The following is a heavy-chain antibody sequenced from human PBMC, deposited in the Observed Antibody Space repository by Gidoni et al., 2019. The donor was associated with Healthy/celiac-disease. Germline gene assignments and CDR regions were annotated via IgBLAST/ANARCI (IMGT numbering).Heavy chain of an antibody. J-gene: IGHJ5*02. CDR2: ISYSGST. D-gene: IGHD2-8*01. CDR3: ATRSIYCTNGVCMGWFDP. CDR1: GRSISSSSYY. Sequence: GRSISSSSYYWGWIRQPPGKGLEWIGSISYSGSTYYNPSLKSRVTISVDTSKNQFSLKLSSVTAADTAVYYCATRSIYCTNGVCMGWFDPWGQGTLVTVSS. V-gene: IGHV4-39*01.